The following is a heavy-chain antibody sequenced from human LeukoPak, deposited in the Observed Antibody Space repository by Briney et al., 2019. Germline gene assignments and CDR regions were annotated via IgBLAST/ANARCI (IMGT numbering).Heavy chain of an antibody. CDR3: AGGQDSSRYYYYYMDV. CDR1: GGSFSGYY. J-gene: IGHJ6*03. D-gene: IGHD2-15*01. Sequence: SETLSLTCAVYGGSFSGYYWSWIRQPPGKGLEWIGEINHSGSTNYNPSLKSRVTISVDTSKNQFSLKLSSVTAADTAVYYCAGGQDSSRYYYYYMDVWGKGTTVTVSS. CDR2: INHSGST. V-gene: IGHV4-34*01.